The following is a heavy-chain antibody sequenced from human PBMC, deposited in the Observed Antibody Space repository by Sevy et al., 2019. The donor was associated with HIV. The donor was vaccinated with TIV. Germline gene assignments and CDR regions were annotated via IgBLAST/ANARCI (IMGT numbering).Heavy chain of an antibody. CDR3: AKGIAGGSGGYYSN. Sequence: GGALRLSCAASGFTFSSYAMSWVRQAPGKGLEWVSAISGSGGSTYYADSVKGRFTISRDNSKNTLYLQMNSPIAADTAVYYCAKGIAGGSGGYYSNWGQGTLVTVSS. CDR1: GFTFSSYA. J-gene: IGHJ4*02. V-gene: IGHV3-23*01. CDR2: ISGSGGST. D-gene: IGHD3-10*01.